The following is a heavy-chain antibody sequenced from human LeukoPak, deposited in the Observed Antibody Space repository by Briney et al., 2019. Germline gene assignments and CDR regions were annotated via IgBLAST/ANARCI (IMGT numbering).Heavy chain of an antibody. CDR1: GFSFSEYY. D-gene: IGHD3-9*01. CDR3: ARDRLHYDSLTGYPAD. J-gene: IGHJ4*02. Sequence: PGGSLRLSCAASGFSFSEYYMSWIRQAPGKGLEWVSVIYSGGSTHYADSVKGRFTISRDNSKNTLYLQMNSLRAEDTAVYYCARDRLHYDSLTGYPADWGQGTLVTVSS. V-gene: IGHV3-66*01. CDR2: IYSGGST.